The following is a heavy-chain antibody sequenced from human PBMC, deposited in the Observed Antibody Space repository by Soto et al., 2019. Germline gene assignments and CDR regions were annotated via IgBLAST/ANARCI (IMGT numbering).Heavy chain of an antibody. J-gene: IGHJ3*02. CDR3: ARAPQIVLVPAALYI. D-gene: IGHD2-2*01. CDR2: ICYDGSNK. CDR1: GFTFSSYG. V-gene: IGHV3-33*01. Sequence: QVQLVESGGGVVQPGRSLRLSCAASGFTFSSYGMHWVRQAPGKGLEWVAVICYDGSNKYYADSVKGRFTISRDNSKNTLYLQLNSMKAEDTAVYYCARAPQIVLVPAALYIWGHGTMVTVSS.